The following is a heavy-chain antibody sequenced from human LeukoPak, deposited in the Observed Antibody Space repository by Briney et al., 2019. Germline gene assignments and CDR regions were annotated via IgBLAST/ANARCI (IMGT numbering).Heavy chain of an antibody. D-gene: IGHD6-13*01. Sequence: KFGESLKISCKGSGYSFTSYWIGWVRQMPGKGLEWMGIIYPGDSDTRYSPSFQGQVTISADKSISTAYLQWSSLKASDTAMYYCARLGSAAGNWDVRALLDYWGQGTLVTVSS. CDR1: GYSFTSYW. V-gene: IGHV5-51*01. J-gene: IGHJ4*02. CDR3: ARLGSAAGNWDVRALLDY. CDR2: IYPGDSDT.